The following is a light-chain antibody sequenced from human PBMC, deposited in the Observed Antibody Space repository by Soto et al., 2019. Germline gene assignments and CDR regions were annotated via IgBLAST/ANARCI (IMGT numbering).Light chain of an antibody. CDR3: QSYDSSLSGCV. V-gene: IGLV1-40*01. CDR2: GHS. Sequence: QSVLTQPPSVSGAPGQRVHISCAGSSSNIGAGSDVHWYQQLPGTAPKLLIYGHSNRPSGVHDRFSGSKSGTSASLAIAGLRAEDEADYYCQSYDSSLSGCVLGTGTKLTVL. J-gene: IGLJ1*01. CDR1: SSNIGAGSD.